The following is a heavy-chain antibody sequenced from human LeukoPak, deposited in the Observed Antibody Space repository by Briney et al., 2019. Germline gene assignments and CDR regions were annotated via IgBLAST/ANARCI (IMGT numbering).Heavy chain of an antibody. CDR1: GFTFSSYA. CDR3: AKSEGGVPAAMVY. Sequence: PGGSLRLSCAASGFTFSSYAMSWVRQAPGKGLEWVSAISGSGGSTYYADSVKGWFTISRDNSKNTLYLQMNSLRAEDTAVYYCAKSEGGVPAAMVYWGQGTLVTVSS. J-gene: IGHJ4*02. D-gene: IGHD2-2*01. CDR2: ISGSGGST. V-gene: IGHV3-23*01.